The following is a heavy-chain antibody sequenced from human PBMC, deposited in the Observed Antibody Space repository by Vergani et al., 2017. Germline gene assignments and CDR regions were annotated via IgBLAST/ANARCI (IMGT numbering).Heavy chain of an antibody. CDR1: GYSISSGYY. V-gene: IGHV4-38-2*01. D-gene: IGHD4-17*01. CDR2: IYHSGRT. Sequence: QVQLQESGPGLVKPSETLSLTCAVSGYSISSGYYWGWIRQPPGKGLEWIGSIYHSGRTYYNPSLKSRVTISVDTSKNQFSLKLSSVTAADTAVYYCARHPSYGDYSFDYWGQGTLVTVSS. J-gene: IGHJ4*02. CDR3: ARHPSYGDYSFDY.